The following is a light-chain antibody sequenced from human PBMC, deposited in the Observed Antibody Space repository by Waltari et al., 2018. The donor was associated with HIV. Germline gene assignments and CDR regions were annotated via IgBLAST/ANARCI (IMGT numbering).Light chain of an antibody. CDR1: SSNTGAAFA. CDR2: GDT. J-gene: IGLJ3*02. V-gene: IGLV1-40*01. Sequence: QSVLTQPPSVSGAPGQRVTTPYTGNSSNTGAAFAVHWYQQVPETAPKLLTYGDTNRPSGVPDRFSGSKSGTSASLAITGLQAEDEADYYCQSYDSGLSVVFGGGTKLTVL. CDR3: QSYDSGLSVV.